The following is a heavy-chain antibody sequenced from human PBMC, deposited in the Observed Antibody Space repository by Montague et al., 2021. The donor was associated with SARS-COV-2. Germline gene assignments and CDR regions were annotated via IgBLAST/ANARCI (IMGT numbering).Heavy chain of an antibody. Sequence: SETLSLTCSVSGGSISRSDYYWAWIRQAPGKGLDWIATVHNSGTTYSNTSLKSRVFISLDMSKNQFSLKLTSVTAVDTSVYFCARQVWRRDFDFWGQGILVSVSS. CDR3: ARQVWRRDFDF. CDR1: GGSISRSDYY. V-gene: IGHV4-39*01. CDR2: VHNSGTT. J-gene: IGHJ4*02.